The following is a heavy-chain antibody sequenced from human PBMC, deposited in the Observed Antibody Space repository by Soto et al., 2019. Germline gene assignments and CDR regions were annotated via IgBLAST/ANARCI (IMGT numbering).Heavy chain of an antibody. CDR1: VGSISSGGYY. CDR2: IYYSGST. J-gene: IGHJ4*02. D-gene: IGHD2-2*01. V-gene: IGHV4-31*03. CDR3: ARGRSSTSPSPIGY. Sequence: QVQLQESGPGLVKPSQTLSLTCTVSVGSISSGGYYWSWILQHAGKGLEWVGYIYYSGSTYYNPSLKSRVTISVDTSKNQFSLKLSSVTAADTAVYYCARGRSSTSPSPIGYWGQGTLVTVSS.